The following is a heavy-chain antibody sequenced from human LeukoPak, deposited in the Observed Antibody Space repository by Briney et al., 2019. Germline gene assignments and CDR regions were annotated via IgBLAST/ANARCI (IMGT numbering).Heavy chain of an antibody. V-gene: IGHV3-23*01. CDR3: AKMEVYYDSSGYYYPKYHFDY. CDR2: ISGSGDNT. CDR1: GFTFSSYA. J-gene: IGHJ4*02. D-gene: IGHD3-22*01. Sequence: GGSLRLSCAASGFTFSSYAMSWVRQAPGKGLEWVSGISGSGDNTYYADSVKGRFTISRDNSKNTLYLQMNSLRAEDTAVYYCAKMEVYYDSSGYYYPKYHFDYWGQGTLVTVSS.